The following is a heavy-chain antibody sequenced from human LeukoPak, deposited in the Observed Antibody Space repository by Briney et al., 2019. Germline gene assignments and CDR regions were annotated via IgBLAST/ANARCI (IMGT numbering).Heavy chain of an antibody. CDR1: GGSFSGYF. CDR3: ARHRYYDIVRPQSWFGP. CDR2: INQSGST. D-gene: IGHD3-9*01. J-gene: IGHJ5*02. V-gene: IGHV4-34*01. Sequence: PSETLSLTCAVYGGSFSGYFWSWIRQPPGKGLEWIGEINQSGSTSYNPSLKSRVTISIDTSNNQFSLKLSSVTAADTAVYYCARHRYYDIVRPQSWFGPWGQGTLVTVSS.